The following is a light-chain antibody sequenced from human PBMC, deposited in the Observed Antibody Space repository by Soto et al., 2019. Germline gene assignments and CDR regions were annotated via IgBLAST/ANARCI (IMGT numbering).Light chain of an antibody. CDR3: QQYGSSGT. CDR1: QSVTSNY. J-gene: IGKJ1*01. Sequence: EVVMTQSPATLSVSPGEGATLSCRASQSVTSNYLAWYQQKPGQAPRLLIYGASNRATGIPDRFSGSGSGTDFTLTISRLEPEDFAVYYCQQYGSSGTFGQGTRWIS. V-gene: IGKV3-20*01. CDR2: GAS.